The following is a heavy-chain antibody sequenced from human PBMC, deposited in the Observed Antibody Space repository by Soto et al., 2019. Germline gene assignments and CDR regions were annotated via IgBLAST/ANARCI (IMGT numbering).Heavy chain of an antibody. J-gene: IGHJ4*02. CDR3: ARAVLYTRALDY. V-gene: IGHV4-34*01. CDR1: GGSFSGYY. Sequence: SETLSLTCAVYGGSFSGYYWSWIRQPPGKGLEWIGEINHSGSTNYNPSLKSRVTISVDTSKNQFSLKLSSVTAADTAVYYCARAVLYTRALDYWGQGTLVTVSS. D-gene: IGHD4-4*01. CDR2: INHSGST.